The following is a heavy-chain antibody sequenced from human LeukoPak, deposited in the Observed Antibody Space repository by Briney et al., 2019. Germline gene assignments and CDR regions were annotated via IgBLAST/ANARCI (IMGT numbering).Heavy chain of an antibody. CDR2: VNPNSGDT. J-gene: IGHJ4*02. Sequence: GASVKVSCKASGYTFTGYYLHWVRQAPGQGLEWMGCVNPNSGDTNYAQKFQGSVTMTRDTSISTAYMELSRLRSDDTAVYYCARGGPDYADLTDYWGQGTLVTVSS. CDR3: ARGGPDYADLTDY. V-gene: IGHV1-2*02. CDR1: GYTFTGYY. D-gene: IGHD3-16*01.